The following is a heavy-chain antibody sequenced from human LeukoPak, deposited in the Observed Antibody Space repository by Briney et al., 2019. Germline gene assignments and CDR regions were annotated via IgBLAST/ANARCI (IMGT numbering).Heavy chain of an antibody. V-gene: IGHV3-30*02. D-gene: IGHD1-26*01. CDR3: ASGSYYYYYMDV. J-gene: IGHJ6*03. CDR2: IRYDGVTK. CDR1: GFTFSSYG. Sequence: GGSLRLSCAASGFTFSSYGMHWVRQAPGKGLEWVAFIRYDGVTKYYADSVKGRFTISRDNSKNTLYLQMNSLRAEDTAVYYCASGSYYYYYMDVWGKGTTVTISS.